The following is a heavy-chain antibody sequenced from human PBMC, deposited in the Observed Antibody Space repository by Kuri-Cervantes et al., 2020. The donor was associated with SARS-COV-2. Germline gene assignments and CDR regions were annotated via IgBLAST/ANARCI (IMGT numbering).Heavy chain of an antibody. CDR1: GFTVSSNY. Sequence: GESLKISCAASGFTVSSNYMSWVRQAPGKGLEWVSVIYSGGSTYYADSVKGRFNISRDNSKNTLYLQMNSLRAEDTAAYYCAREMKEGAVMGAFDIWGQGTMVTVSS. CDR3: AREMKEGAVMGAFDI. J-gene: IGHJ3*02. V-gene: IGHV3-53*01. CDR2: IYSGGST. D-gene: IGHD1-26*01.